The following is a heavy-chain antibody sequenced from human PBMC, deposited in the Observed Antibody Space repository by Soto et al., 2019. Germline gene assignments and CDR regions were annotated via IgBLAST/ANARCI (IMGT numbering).Heavy chain of an antibody. CDR3: ARQRNAYYGMAV. V-gene: IGHV5-51*01. CDR2: IFPGDSDT. J-gene: IGHJ6*01. Sequence: PGEFLKISCKASGYNFTNHWIVWVRQMPGKGLEWMGVIFPGDSDTRYSPSFQGQVTISADKSSSTAFLQWGSLEASDSAMYYCARQRNAYYGMAVWGQGTTVTVSS. CDR1: GYNFTNHW.